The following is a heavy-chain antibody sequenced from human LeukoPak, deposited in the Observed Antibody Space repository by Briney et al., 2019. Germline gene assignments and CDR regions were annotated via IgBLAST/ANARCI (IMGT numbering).Heavy chain of an antibody. CDR2: ISAYNGNT. CDR1: GYTFTCCG. V-gene: IGHV1-18*01. CDR3: ARARGGWYYFDY. D-gene: IGHD6-19*01. J-gene: IGHJ4*02. Sequence: GASVKVSFKASGYTFTCCGISWVRQAPGQGLEWMGWISAYNGNTNYAQKLQGRVTMTTDTSTSTAYMELRSLRSDDPAVYYCARARGGWYYFDYWGQGTLVTVSS.